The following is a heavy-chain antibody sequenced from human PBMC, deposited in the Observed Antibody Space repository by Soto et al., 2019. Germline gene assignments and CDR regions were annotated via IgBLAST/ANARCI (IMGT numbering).Heavy chain of an antibody. V-gene: IGHV3-30-3*01. CDR1: GFTFRSYA. D-gene: IGHD3-10*01. CDR2: ISYDGSNK. J-gene: IGHJ4*02. Sequence: QVQLVESGGGVVQPGRSLRLSCAASGFTFRSYAMHWVRQAPGKGLEWVAVISYDGSNKYYADSVKGRFTISRDNSKNTLYLQMNSLRAEDTAVYYCARDLLVRGVIINERASDYWGQGTLVTVSS. CDR3: ARDLLVRGVIINERASDY.